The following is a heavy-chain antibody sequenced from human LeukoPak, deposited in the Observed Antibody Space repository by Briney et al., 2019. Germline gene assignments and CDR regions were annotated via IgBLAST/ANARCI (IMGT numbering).Heavy chain of an antibody. CDR3: ARDGYSAYDRDLDH. CDR1: GASISDTNW. D-gene: IGHD5-12*01. CDR2: ISHNGNT. V-gene: IGHV4-4*02. Sequence: SGTLSLTCTISGASISDTNWWTWVRQPPGKGLEWIGEISHNGNTNYSPSLKSRVTISVDKSKNQFSLRLDSVTAADTAVYYCARDGYSAYDRDLDHWGQGALVTVSS. J-gene: IGHJ4*02.